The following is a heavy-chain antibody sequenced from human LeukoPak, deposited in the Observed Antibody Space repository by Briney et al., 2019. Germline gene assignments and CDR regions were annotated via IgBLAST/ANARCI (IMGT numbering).Heavy chain of an antibody. Sequence: GGSLRLSCAAYGFTFSSSAMSWVRQAPGKGLEWVSAISNNGGYTYYADSVQGRFTISRDNSKSTLCLQMNSLRAEDTAVYYCAKQLGYCSDGSCYFPYWGQGTLVTVSS. CDR3: AKQLGYCSDGSCYFPY. V-gene: IGHV3-23*01. J-gene: IGHJ4*02. CDR1: GFTFSSSA. CDR2: ISNNGGYT. D-gene: IGHD2-15*01.